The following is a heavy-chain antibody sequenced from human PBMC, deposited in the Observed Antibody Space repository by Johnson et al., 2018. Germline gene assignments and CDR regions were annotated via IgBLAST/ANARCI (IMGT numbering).Heavy chain of an antibody. CDR2: ISYDGSNK. J-gene: IGHJ3*02. Sequence: QVQLQESGGGVVQPGRSLRLSCAASGFTFSSYGMHWVRQAPGKGLEWVAVISYDGSNKHYTDSVKGRFTISRDNSKNTLYPQMNSLRAEDTAVYYCARVFSRVKRKAKYDAFDIWGQGTMVTVSS. D-gene: IGHD3-9*01. CDR3: ARVFSRVKRKAKYDAFDI. CDR1: GFTFSSYG. V-gene: IGHV3-30*03.